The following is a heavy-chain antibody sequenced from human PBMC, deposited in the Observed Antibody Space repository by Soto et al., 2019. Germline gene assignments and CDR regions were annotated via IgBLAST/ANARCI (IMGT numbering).Heavy chain of an antibody. CDR1: GGSFSGYY. Sequence: QVQLQQWGAGLLKPSETLSLTCAVYGGSFSGYYWSWIRQPPGKGLEWIGEINHSGSTNYNPSLKSRVTISVDTSKNQFSLKLSSVTAADTAVYYCARGVPVVVARHVYFQHWGQGTLVTASS. V-gene: IGHV4-34*01. CDR3: ARGVPVVVARHVYFQH. CDR2: INHSGST. J-gene: IGHJ1*01. D-gene: IGHD2-15*01.